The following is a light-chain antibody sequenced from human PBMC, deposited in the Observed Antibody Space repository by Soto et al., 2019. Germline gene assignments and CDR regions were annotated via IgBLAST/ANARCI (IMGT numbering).Light chain of an antibody. V-gene: IGKV3-20*01. CDR3: QQYTGPPTT. CDR1: QSVSSSY. CDR2: GAS. Sequence: EIVLTQSPGTLSLSPWERATLSCRASQSVSSSYLAWYQQKPGQAPRLLIYGASSRATGIPDRFSGSGSGTDFTLTISRLEPEDSAVYFCQQYTGPPTTFGQGTRLEI. J-gene: IGKJ5*01.